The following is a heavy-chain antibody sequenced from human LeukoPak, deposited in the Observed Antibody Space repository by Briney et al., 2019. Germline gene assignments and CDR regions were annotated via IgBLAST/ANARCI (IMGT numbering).Heavy chain of an antibody. Sequence: SVKVSCKVSGGTFSSYAISWVRQVPGEGLEWVGGIIPIFGTANYAQKFQGRVTITADESTSTAYMELSSLRSEDTAVYYCATIFPGYDPSDYWGQGTLVTVSS. CDR1: GGTFSSYA. CDR2: IIPIFGTA. D-gene: IGHD5-12*01. J-gene: IGHJ4*02. V-gene: IGHV1-69*13. CDR3: ATIFPGYDPSDY.